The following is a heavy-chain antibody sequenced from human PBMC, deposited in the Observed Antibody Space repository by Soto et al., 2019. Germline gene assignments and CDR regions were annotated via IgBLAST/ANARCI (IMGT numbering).Heavy chain of an antibody. CDR2: IYYSGTT. D-gene: IGHD1-26*01. CDR3: ARAVSGSYPDS. Sequence: QVQLQESGPGLVQASQTLSLTCTVSGGPITTGGHFWSWIRRSPGKGLEWIGYIYYSGTTHYNPSLKSRVTISIDTCKKQFSLNLSSVPAADTAVYYCARAVSGSYPDSWGQGTLVTVSS. J-gene: IGHJ4*02. V-gene: IGHV4-31*03. CDR1: GGPITTGGHF.